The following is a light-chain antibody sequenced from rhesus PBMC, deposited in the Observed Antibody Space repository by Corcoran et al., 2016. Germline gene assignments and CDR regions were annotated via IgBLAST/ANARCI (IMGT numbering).Light chain of an antibody. J-gene: IGKJ1*01. Sequence: DIQMTQSPSSLSASVGDTVTITCRASQGISSYLNWFQQKPGKAPKLLIYAASRLESGVPSRFSGSGFGKEFTLTISSLQPEDFAAYYWLQHNSYPWTFGQGTKVEIK. CDR3: LQHNSYPWT. V-gene: IGKV1-28*01. CDR2: AAS. CDR1: QGISSY.